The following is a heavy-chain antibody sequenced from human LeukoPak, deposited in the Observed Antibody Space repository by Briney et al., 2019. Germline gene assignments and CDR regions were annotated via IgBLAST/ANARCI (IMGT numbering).Heavy chain of an antibody. CDR1: GGSFSGYY. V-gene: IGHV4-34*01. D-gene: IGHD6-19*01. CDR2: INHSGST. Sequence: PSETLSLTCAVYGGSFSGYYWSWIRQPPGKGLEWLGEINHSGSTNYNPSLKSRVTISVDTSKNQFSLKLSSVTAADPAVYYCARGPTYSSGWYSFFDYWGQGTLVTVSS. CDR3: ARGPTYSSGWYSFFDY. J-gene: IGHJ4*02.